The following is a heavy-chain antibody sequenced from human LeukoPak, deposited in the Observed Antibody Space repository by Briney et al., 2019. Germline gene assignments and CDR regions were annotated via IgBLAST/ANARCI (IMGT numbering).Heavy chain of an antibody. Sequence: GGTLRLSCAASGFTFSHYAMTWVPRAPGKGREWVSVISGSGGSTYYADSVKGRFTISRDNSKKTLYLQMNSLRAEDTAVYYCARLNTVTLRLYNYYYMDVWGKGNTVTISS. CDR2: ISGSGGST. J-gene: IGHJ6*03. CDR3: ARLNTVTLRLYNYYYMDV. D-gene: IGHD4-17*01. CDR1: GFTFSHYA. V-gene: IGHV3-23*01.